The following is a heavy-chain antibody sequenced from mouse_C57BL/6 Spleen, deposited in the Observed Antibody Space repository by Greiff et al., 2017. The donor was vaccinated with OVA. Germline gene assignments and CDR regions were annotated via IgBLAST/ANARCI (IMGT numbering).Heavy chain of an antibody. V-gene: IGHV1-82*01. CDR2: IYPGDGDT. D-gene: IGHD2-4*01. Sequence: VQLQESGPELVKPGASVKISCKASGYAFSSSWMNWVKQRPGKGLEWIGRIYPGDGDTNYNGKFKGKATLTADKSSSTAYMQLSSLTSEDSAVYFCASPPIYYDYSWFAYWGQGTLVTVSA. CDR1: GYAFSSSW. J-gene: IGHJ3*01. CDR3: ASPPIYYDYSWFAY.